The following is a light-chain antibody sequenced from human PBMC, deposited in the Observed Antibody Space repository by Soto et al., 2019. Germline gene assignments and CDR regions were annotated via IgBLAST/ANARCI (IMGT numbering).Light chain of an antibody. CDR2: DAY. J-gene: IGKJ5*01. CDR1: QSFRGL. CDR3: QQRHMWPIT. Sequence: EVVLTQSPVTLSLSPGEIATLSCRASQSFRGLLAWYQQKPGQAPRLLIYDAYNRATGIPPRFGGSGSGTDLTLTISSLEPEDSAVYYCQQRHMWPITFGQGTRLEIK. V-gene: IGKV3-11*01.